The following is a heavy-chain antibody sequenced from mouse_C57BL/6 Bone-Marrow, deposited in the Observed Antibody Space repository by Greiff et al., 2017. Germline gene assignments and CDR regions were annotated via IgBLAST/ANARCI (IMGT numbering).Heavy chain of an antibody. CDR1: GYTFTSYG. CDR2: IYPRSGNT. D-gene: IGHD1-1*01. Sequence: VQLQPSGAELARPGASVKLSCKASGYTFTSYGISWVKQRPGPGLEWIGAIYPRSGNTYYNEKFKGKATLPEDKSSSTAYMELRSLPSDDSSVYFCARPTTVVARSIDYWGQGTSLTVSS. J-gene: IGHJ2*02. CDR3: ARPTTVVARSIDY. V-gene: IGHV1-81*01.